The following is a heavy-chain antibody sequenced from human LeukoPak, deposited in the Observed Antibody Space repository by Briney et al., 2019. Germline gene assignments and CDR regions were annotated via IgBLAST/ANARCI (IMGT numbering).Heavy chain of an antibody. J-gene: IGHJ6*03. D-gene: IGHD3-10*01. Sequence: GGSLRLSCAASGFTFSSYSMNWVRQAPGKGLEWVSSISSSSSYIYYADSVKGRFTISRDNAKNSLYLQMNSLRAEDTAVYYCARRVVWFGELLTEYYYYYMDVWGKGTTVTVSS. CDR2: ISSSSSYI. CDR3: ARRVVWFGELLTEYYYYYMDV. V-gene: IGHV3-21*01. CDR1: GFTFSSYS.